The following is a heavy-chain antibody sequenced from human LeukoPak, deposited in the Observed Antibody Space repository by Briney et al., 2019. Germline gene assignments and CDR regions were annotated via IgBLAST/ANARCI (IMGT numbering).Heavy chain of an antibody. CDR1: GFSLSVYA. CDR2: FGGSGGGP. V-gene: IGHV3-23*01. D-gene: IGHD2-21*02. CDR3: ATARGATVNDPADY. Sequence: GGSLRLSCAASGFSLSVYAMNWVRQAPGKGLEWVSSFGGSGGGPWHAASVKGRFSISRDNSKNTLYLQMSSLSDEDTALYYCATARGATVNDPADYWGQGILVTVSS. J-gene: IGHJ4*02.